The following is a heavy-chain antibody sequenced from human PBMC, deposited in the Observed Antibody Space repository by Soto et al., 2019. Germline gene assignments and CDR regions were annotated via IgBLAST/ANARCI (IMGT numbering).Heavy chain of an antibody. V-gene: IGHV3-13*05. CDR1: GFTFSSYD. CDR2: IGTAGDP. CDR3: ARAYYDFWSGYSSGMDV. Sequence: PGWSLRLSCAASGFTFSSYDMHWVRQATGKGLEWVSAIGTAGDPYYPGSVKGRFTISRENAKNSLYLQMNSLRAGDTAVYYCARAYYDFWSGYSSGMDVWGQGTTVTASS. D-gene: IGHD3-3*01. J-gene: IGHJ6*02.